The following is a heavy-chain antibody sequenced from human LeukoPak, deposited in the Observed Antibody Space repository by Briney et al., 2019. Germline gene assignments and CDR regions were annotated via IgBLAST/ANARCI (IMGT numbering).Heavy chain of an antibody. CDR2: ISAYNGNT. CDR1: GYTFTSYY. D-gene: IGHD3-3*01. J-gene: IGHJ4*02. Sequence: ASVKVSCKASGYTFTSYYMHWVRQAPGQGLEWMGWISAYNGNTNYAQKLQGRVTMTTDTSTSTAYMELRSLRSDDTAVYYCARSPQITIFGVVIDYYFDYWGQGTLVTVSS. CDR3: ARSPQITIFGVVIDYYFDY. V-gene: IGHV1-18*04.